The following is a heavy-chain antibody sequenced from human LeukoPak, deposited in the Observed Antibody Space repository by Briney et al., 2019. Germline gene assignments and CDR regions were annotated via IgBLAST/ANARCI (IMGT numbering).Heavy chain of an antibody. Sequence: PGGSLRLSCAASGFAFSTYSMNWVRQAPGKGREWVSFISSSSSTIYYADSVKGRFTISRDNAKNSLYLQMNSLRDEDTAVYYCARDRGYYFDNWGQGTLVTVSS. J-gene: IGHJ4*02. CDR3: ARDRGYYFDN. CDR2: ISSSSSTI. CDR1: GFAFSTYS. D-gene: IGHD5-12*01. V-gene: IGHV3-48*02.